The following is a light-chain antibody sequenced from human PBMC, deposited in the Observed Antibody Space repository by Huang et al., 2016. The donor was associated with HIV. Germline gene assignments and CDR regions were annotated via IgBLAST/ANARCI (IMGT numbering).Light chain of an antibody. Sequence: IVMTQTPLSLPVTPGEPASISCRSSQSLLDSDDGYNHLDWYLQKPGQSPQLLIYTHSYRASGVPDRFSGSGSGTDFTLKISRVEAEDVGIYYCMQRIEFPYTFGQGTKLDIK. CDR2: THS. V-gene: IGKV2-40*01. J-gene: IGKJ2*01. CDR3: MQRIEFPYT. CDR1: QSLLDSDDGYNH.